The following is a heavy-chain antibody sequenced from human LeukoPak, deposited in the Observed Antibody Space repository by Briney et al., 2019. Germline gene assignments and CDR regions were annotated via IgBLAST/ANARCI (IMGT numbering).Heavy chain of an antibody. CDR1: GFKFSSYS. V-gene: IGHV3-21*01. J-gene: IGHJ4*02. CDR3: ARGFYDFWSGYDY. CDR2: ISSSSSYI. Sequence: PGGSLRLSCAASGFKFSSYSMNWVRQAPGKGLEWVSSISSSSSYIYYADSVKGRFTISRDNAKNSLYLQMNSLRAEDTAVYYCARGFYDFWSGYDYWGQGTLVTVSS. D-gene: IGHD3-3*01.